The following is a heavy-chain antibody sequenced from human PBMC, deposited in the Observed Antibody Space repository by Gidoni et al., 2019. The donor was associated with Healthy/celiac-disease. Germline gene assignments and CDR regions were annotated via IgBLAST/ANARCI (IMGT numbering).Heavy chain of an antibody. Sequence: EVQLVESGGGLVKPGGSLRLSCAASGFTFSSYSMNWVRQAPGKGLEWVSSISSSSSYIYYADSVKGRFTISRDNAKNSLYLQMNSLRAEDTAVYYCARDMRITVTVPYYYGMDVWGQGTTVTVSS. V-gene: IGHV3-21*01. D-gene: IGHD4-4*01. CDR2: ISSSSSYI. CDR1: GFTFSSYS. CDR3: ARDMRITVTVPYYYGMDV. J-gene: IGHJ6*02.